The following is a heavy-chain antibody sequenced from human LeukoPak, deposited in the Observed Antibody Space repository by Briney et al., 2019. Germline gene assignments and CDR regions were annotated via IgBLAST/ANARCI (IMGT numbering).Heavy chain of an antibody. CDR1: GFTFSTYT. J-gene: IGHJ2*01. Sequence: GGSLRLSCAASGFTFSTYTMYWVRHPPGKRLEWVSIIGNNGGGIHYADSVKGRFTISRDNFKNALYLQMNGLRAEDTAVYYCARAGYDSSGYYTTFSLDLWGRGTLVTVSS. D-gene: IGHD3-22*01. CDR3: ARAGYDSSGYYTTFSLDL. V-gene: IGHV3-23*01. CDR2: IGNNGGGI.